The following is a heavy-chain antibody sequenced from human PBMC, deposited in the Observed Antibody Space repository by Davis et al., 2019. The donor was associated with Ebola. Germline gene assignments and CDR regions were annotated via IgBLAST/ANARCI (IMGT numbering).Heavy chain of an antibody. CDR3: ARASETYYYDSREFDY. V-gene: IGHV3-66*01. D-gene: IGHD3-22*01. J-gene: IGHJ4*02. Sequence: GGSLRLSCAASGFTVSSNYMSWVRQAPGKGLEWVSVIYSGGSTYYADSVKGRSTISRDNSKNTLYLQMNSLRAEDTAVYYCARASETYYYDSREFDYWGQGTLVTVSS. CDR2: IYSGGST. CDR1: GFTVSSNY.